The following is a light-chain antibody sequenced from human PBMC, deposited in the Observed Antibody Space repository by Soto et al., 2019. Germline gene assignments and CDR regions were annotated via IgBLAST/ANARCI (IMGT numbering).Light chain of an antibody. J-gene: IGKJ3*01. CDR2: WAS. CDR1: QSVLSSSNNKNY. CDR3: QKYKSAPYT. Sequence: DIVMTQSPDSLAVSLGERATINCKSSQSVLSSSNNKNYLAWHQQKPGQPPKVLIYWASTRESGVPDRFSGSGSGTDFTLTINSLQPEDVATHYCQKYKSAPYTFGPGTKVDIK. V-gene: IGKV4-1*01.